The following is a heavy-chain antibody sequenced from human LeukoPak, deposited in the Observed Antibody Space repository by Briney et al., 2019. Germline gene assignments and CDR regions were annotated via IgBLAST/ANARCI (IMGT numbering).Heavy chain of an antibody. D-gene: IGHD5-24*01. CDR1: GGSISSGYY. CDR2: IYHSGST. Sequence: PSETLSLTCTVSGGSISSGYYWGWIRQPPGKGVEWIGSIYHSGSTYYNPSLKSRVTISVDTSKNQFSLKLSSVTAADTAVYYCASTEEMATIKAFDIWGQGTMVTVSS. CDR3: ASTEEMATIKAFDI. J-gene: IGHJ3*02. V-gene: IGHV4-38-2*02.